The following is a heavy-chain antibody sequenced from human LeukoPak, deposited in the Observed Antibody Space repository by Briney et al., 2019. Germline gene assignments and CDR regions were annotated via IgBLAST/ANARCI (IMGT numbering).Heavy chain of an antibody. Sequence: AGSPRLSCAASGFTFSSYAMSWVRQAPGKGLEWVSAISGSGGSTYYADSVKGRFTISRDNAKNSLYLQMNSLRAEDTAVYYCARRTWFGEYSNDYWGQGTLVTVSS. V-gene: IGHV3-23*01. D-gene: IGHD3-10*01. CDR2: ISGSGGST. CDR3: ARRTWFGEYSNDY. CDR1: GFTFSSYA. J-gene: IGHJ4*02.